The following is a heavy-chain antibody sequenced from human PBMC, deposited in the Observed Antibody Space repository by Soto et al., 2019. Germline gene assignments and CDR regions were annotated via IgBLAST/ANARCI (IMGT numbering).Heavy chain of an antibody. V-gene: IGHV3-9*01. Sequence: EVQLVESGGGLVQPGRSLRLSCAASGFTFDDYAMHWVRQAPGKGLEWVSGISWNSGSIGYADSVKGRFTISRDNAKNSLYLQMNSLRAEDTALYCCAKDIRKHYDFWSGYPYYYYGMDVWGQGTTVTVSS. CDR1: GFTFDDYA. CDR2: ISWNSGSI. CDR3: AKDIRKHYDFWSGYPYYYYGMDV. D-gene: IGHD3-3*01. J-gene: IGHJ6*02.